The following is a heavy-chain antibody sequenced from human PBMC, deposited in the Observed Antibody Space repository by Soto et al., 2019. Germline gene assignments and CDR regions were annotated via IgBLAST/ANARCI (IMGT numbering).Heavy chain of an antibody. Sequence: QVQLQESGPGLVKPSQTLSLTCTVSGGSISSGGYYWSWIRQHPGKGLEWIGYIYYSGSTYYNPSLKSRVTISVDTSKNQFSLKLSSVTAADTAVYYWARACAFGGVIVGLDYCDYWGQGTLVTVSS. D-gene: IGHD3-16*02. CDR1: GGSISSGGYY. CDR3: ARACAFGGVIVGLDYCDY. V-gene: IGHV4-31*03. J-gene: IGHJ4*02. CDR2: IYYSGST.